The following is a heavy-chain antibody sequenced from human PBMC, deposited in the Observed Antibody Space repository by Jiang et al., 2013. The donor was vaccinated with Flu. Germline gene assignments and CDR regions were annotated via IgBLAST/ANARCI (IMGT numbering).Heavy chain of an antibody. CDR3: ARRSVAGIDY. D-gene: IGHD6-13*01. V-gene: IGHV2-70*11. CDR1: GFSLSTRGMC. J-gene: IGHJ4*02. Sequence: KPTQTLTLTCTFSGFSLSTRGMCVSWIRQPPGKALEWLARIGWDDDIYYSPSLKTRLSISKGTSKNQVVLTMTNMDPVDTATYYCARRSVAGIDYWGQGILVNRLL. CDR2: IGWDDDI.